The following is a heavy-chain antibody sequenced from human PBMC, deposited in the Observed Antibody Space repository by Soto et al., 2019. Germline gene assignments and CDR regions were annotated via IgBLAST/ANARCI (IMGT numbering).Heavy chain of an antibody. J-gene: IGHJ4*02. CDR2: IRSKTHNYAA. D-gene: IGHD1-26*01. Sequence: EVQLVESGGGLVQPGESLKLSCAASGFTLSGSAVHWVRQASGKGLEWVGRIRSKTHNYAADYIASVEGRFTMSRDDSNTTAYLQMNGLNTADTAVYYCTRSGRSYPFGYWGQGTLVTVSS. CDR3: TRSGRSYPFGY. CDR1: GFTLSGSA. V-gene: IGHV3-73*02.